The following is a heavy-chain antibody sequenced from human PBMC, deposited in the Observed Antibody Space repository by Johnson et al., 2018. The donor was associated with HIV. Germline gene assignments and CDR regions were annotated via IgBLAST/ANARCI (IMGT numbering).Heavy chain of an antibody. V-gene: IGHV3-30*02. D-gene: IGHD3-22*01. CDR2: IRYDGSNK. CDR1: GFTFSSYG. CDR3: AKGVDYYDSSPADAFDI. J-gene: IGHJ3*02. Sequence: QVQLVESGGGVVQPGRSLRLSCAASGFTFSSYGMHWVRQAPGKGLEWVAFIRYDGSNKYYADSVQGRFTISRDNSKNTLYLQMNSLRAEDTAVYYCAKGVDYYDSSPADAFDIWGQGTMVTVSS.